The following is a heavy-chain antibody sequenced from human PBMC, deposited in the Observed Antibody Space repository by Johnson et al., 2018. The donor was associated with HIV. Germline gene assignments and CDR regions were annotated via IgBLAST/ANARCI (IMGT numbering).Heavy chain of an antibody. CDR3: AKDPYSRKDAFDI. J-gene: IGHJ3*02. V-gene: IGHV3-11*01. Sequence: QVQLVESGGAVVRPGGSLRLSCAASGFTFSNAWMSWVRQAPGKGLEWVSYISSSGSTIYYADSVKGRFTISRDNAKNTLYLQMNSLRAEDTAVYYCAKDPYSRKDAFDIWGQGTMVTVSS. D-gene: IGHD1-14*01. CDR1: GFTFSNAW. CDR2: ISSSGSTI.